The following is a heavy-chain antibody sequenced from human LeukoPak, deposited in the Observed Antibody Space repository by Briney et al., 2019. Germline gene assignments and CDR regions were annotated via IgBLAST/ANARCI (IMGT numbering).Heavy chain of an antibody. CDR3: AKEEQWLATYYFDY. Sequence: GGSLRLSCAASGFTFSNYGMHWVRQAPGKGLEWVSAVSGSGNTYYADSVKGRFTISRDNSKNTLYLQMNSLRAEDTAVYYCAKEEQWLATYYFDYWGQGTLVTVSS. CDR1: GFTFSNYG. D-gene: IGHD6-19*01. CDR2: VSGSGNT. V-gene: IGHV3-23*01. J-gene: IGHJ4*02.